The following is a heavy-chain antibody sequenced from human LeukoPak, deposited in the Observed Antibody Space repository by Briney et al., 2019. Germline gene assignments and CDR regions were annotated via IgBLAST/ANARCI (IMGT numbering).Heavy chain of an antibody. V-gene: IGHV3-23*01. J-gene: IGHJ6*03. D-gene: IGHD3-16*01. Sequence: PGGSLRLSCAASGFSVSSNYISWVRQAPGKGLEWVSGISGSGYYTYYADSVKGRFTISRDNSKNTLYIQMNSLRAEDTAVYYCAKDGSWGDYYFYFYMDVWGKGTTVTVSS. CDR2: ISGSGYYT. CDR3: AKDGSWGDYYFYFYMDV. CDR1: GFSVSSNY.